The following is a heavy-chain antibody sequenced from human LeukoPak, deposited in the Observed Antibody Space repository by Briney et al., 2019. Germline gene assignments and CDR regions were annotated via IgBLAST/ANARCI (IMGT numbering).Heavy chain of an antibody. CDR2: ISPDGSGT. J-gene: IGHJ4*02. D-gene: IGHD2-15*01. CDR1: GFTFTNYP. CDR3: TKDWSAAY. Sequence: GGSLRLSCAASGFTFTNYPMTWVRQAPGKGLEWVSAISPDGSGTKYADSVKGRSTISRDNSKNTLFLQMNSLRVEDTAVYYCTKDWSAAYWGQGTLVTVSS. V-gene: IGHV3-23*01.